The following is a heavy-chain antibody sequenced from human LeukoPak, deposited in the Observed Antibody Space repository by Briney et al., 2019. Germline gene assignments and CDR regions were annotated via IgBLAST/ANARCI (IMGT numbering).Heavy chain of an antibody. D-gene: IGHD5-24*01. CDR2: ISAYNGNT. J-gene: IGHJ1*01. CDR1: GYTFTSYG. CDR3: VRDLDGYNYSDEYFQH. Sequence: ASVKVSCKASGYTFTSYGISWVRQAPGQGLEWMGWISAYNGNTNYAQKLQGRVTMTTDTSTSTAYMELRSLRSDDTAVYYCVRDLDGYNYSDEYFQHWGQGTLVTVSS. V-gene: IGHV1-18*01.